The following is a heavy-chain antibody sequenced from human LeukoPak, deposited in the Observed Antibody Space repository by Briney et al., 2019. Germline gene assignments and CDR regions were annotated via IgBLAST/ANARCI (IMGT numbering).Heavy chain of an antibody. Sequence: PSETLSLTCAVYGGSFSGYYWSWIRQPPGKGLEWIGEINHRGSTNYNPPLKSRVTISVDTSKNQFSLKLSSVTAADTAVYYCARAEHIVVVTRGLYFDYWSQGTLITVSS. J-gene: IGHJ4*02. CDR3: ARAEHIVVVTRGLYFDY. CDR2: INHRGST. CDR1: GGSFSGYY. V-gene: IGHV4-34*01. D-gene: IGHD2-21*02.